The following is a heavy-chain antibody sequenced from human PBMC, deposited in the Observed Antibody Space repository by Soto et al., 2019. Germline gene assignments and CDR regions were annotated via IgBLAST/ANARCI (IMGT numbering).Heavy chain of an antibody. D-gene: IGHD2-8*02. CDR1: GFTFSSSW. CDR2: INPEGSAE. J-gene: IGHJ4*02. Sequence: EMQLVESGGALVKPGGSLRLSCAASGFTFSSSWMAWVRQAPGKGLEWVANINPEGSAEYYVDSVKGRFTISRDNAKNSLYLQMNSLRLEDTALYYGARHGVWCFDFWGQGTLVSISS. V-gene: IGHV3-7*02. CDR3: ARHGVWCFDF.